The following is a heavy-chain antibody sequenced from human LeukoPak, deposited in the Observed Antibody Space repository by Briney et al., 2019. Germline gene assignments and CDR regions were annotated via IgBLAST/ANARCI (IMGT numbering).Heavy chain of an antibody. Sequence: SETLSLTCAVYGGSFSGYYWSWIRQPPGKGLEWIGEINHSGSTNYNPSLKSRVTISVDTSKNQFSLKLSSVTAADTAVYYCARGPHIVVVPFRRAAYFVYWGQGTLVTVSS. V-gene: IGHV4-34*01. CDR3: ARGPHIVVVPFRRAAYFVY. D-gene: IGHD2-2*01. CDR1: GGSFSGYY. CDR2: INHSGST. J-gene: IGHJ4*02.